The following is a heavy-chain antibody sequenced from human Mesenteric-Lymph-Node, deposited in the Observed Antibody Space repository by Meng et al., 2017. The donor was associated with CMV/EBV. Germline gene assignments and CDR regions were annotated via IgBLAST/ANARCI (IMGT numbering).Heavy chain of an antibody. CDR2: INHSGST. D-gene: IGHD4-23*01. J-gene: IGHJ4*02. Sequence: QVQPHPWGAGLLQPLETLSLTRAGLGWSFCGYYWRWIRQPPGKGLEWIGEINHSGSTNSNPSLKSRVPISVDTSKNQFSLKLSSVTAADTAVYYCARHQRWLKSEGGFNYWGQGTLVTVSS. CDR1: GWSFCGYY. CDR3: ARHQRWLKSEGGFNY. V-gene: IGHV4-34*01.